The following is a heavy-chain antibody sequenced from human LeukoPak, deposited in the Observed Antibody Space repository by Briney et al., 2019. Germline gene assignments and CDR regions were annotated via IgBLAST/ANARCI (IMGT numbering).Heavy chain of an antibody. Sequence: GGSLRLSCAASGFTFSSYGMHWVRQAPGKGLEWVAVIWYDGSNKYYADSVKGRFTISKDNSKNTLYLQMNSLRAEDTAVYYCARDDGLVAMDGMDVWGQGTTVTVSS. D-gene: IGHD2-15*01. V-gene: IGHV3-33*01. J-gene: IGHJ6*02. CDR3: ARDDGLVAMDGMDV. CDR2: IWYDGSNK. CDR1: GFTFSSYG.